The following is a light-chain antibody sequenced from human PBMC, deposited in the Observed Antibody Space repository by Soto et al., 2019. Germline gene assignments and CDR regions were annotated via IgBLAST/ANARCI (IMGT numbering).Light chain of an antibody. J-gene: IGKJ1*01. CDR3: QHSYANPRT. Sequence: DIPLTQSPSSLSASVGDRVTITCRASQNIGIYLNWYHQKAGKAPKLLVFGASTLQSGVPPRFSGSGSGTEFTLSIGSLQPEDFATYYCQHSYANPRTFGQGTKVEFK. CDR2: GAS. CDR1: QNIGIY. V-gene: IGKV1-39*01.